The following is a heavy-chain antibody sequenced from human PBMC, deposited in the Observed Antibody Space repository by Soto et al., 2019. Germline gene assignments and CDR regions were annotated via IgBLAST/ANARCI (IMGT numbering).Heavy chain of an antibody. J-gene: IGHJ1*01. CDR1: GFTFRSYV. Sequence: QVQLVESGGGVVQPGTSLRLSCVGSGFTFRSYVIHWVRQAPGKGLEWVALTSYDGSGKYYGDSVRGRFTISRDNSRKTVERQVGGLRLEDTALYYCARWGTTGGLDVWGQGTLVSVSS. CDR2: TSYDGSGK. V-gene: IGHV3-30*19. D-gene: IGHD3-16*01. CDR3: ARWGTTGGLDV.